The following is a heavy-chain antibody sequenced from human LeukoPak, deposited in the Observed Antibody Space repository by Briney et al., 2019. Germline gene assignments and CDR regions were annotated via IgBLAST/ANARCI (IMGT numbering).Heavy chain of an antibody. CDR2: FYSRGST. Sequence: SSQTLSLTCTVSGGSISSGGYYWSWIRQHPGKGLEWIGYFYSRGSTYYSPSLKSRVTRSVDTSKNQSTLKLSSVTAADTAVYYCARVKDSGSYSDYFDYWGQGTLVTVSS. D-gene: IGHD1-26*01. J-gene: IGHJ4*02. CDR3: ARVKDSGSYSDYFDY. CDR1: GGSISSGGYY. V-gene: IGHV4-31*03.